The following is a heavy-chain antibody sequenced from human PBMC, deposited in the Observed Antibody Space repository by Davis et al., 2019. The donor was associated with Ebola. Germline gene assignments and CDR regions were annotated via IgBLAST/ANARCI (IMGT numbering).Heavy chain of an antibody. J-gene: IGHJ6*02. CDR2: IIPIFGTA. CDR1: GGTLSSYA. CDR3: ARGTGAALYGRNYYYGMDV. V-gene: IGHV1-69*06. D-gene: IGHD1-26*01. Sequence: SVKVSCKASGGTLSSYAISWVRQAPGQGLEWMGGIIPIFGTANYAQKFQGRVTITADKSTSTAYMELSSLRSEDTAVYYCARGTGAALYGRNYYYGMDVWGQGTTVTVSS.